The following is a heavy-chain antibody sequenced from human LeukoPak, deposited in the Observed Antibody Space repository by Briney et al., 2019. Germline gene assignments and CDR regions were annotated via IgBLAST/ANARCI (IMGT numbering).Heavy chain of an antibody. Sequence: PGRSLRLSCATSGFTFSHYGMHWVRQAPGKGLEWVAVIWSDGSEKYYGDSVKGRFTISRDNSKKTVYLQMNSLRVEGTAVYYCAKDAQRGFDFSNSLESWGQGTLVTVSS. J-gene: IGHJ4*02. CDR1: GFTFSHYG. CDR2: IWSDGSEK. CDR3: AKDAQRGFDFSNSLES. D-gene: IGHD3/OR15-3a*01. V-gene: IGHV3-33*06.